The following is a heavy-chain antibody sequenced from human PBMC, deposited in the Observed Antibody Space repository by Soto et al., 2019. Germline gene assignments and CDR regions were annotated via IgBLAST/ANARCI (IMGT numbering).Heavy chain of an antibody. CDR1: GFTFSSYG. Sequence: QVQLVESGGGVVQPGRSLRLSCAASGFTFSSYGMPWVRQAPGKGLAWVAVISYDGSNKYYADSVKGRFTISRDNSKNTLYLQMNSLRAEDTAVYYCAKDSRIVVVTAPYDYWGQGTLVTVSS. D-gene: IGHD2-21*02. J-gene: IGHJ4*02. CDR3: AKDSRIVVVTAPYDY. CDR2: ISYDGSNK. V-gene: IGHV3-30*18.